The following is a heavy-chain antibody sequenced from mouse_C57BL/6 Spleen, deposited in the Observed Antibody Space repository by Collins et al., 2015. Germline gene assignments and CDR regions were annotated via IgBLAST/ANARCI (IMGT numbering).Heavy chain of an antibody. CDR2: IDPENGDT. J-gene: IGHJ3*01. CDR3: SMDYYGSSYEAY. V-gene: IGHV14-4*01. Sequence: VKQRPEQGLEWIGWIDPENGDTEYASKFQGKATITADTSSNTAYLQLSSLTSEDTAVYYCSMDYYGSSYEAYWGQGTLVTVSA. D-gene: IGHD1-1*01.